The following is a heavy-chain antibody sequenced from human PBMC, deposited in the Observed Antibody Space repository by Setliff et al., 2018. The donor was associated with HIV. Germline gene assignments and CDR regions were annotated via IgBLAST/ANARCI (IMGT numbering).Heavy chain of an antibody. CDR1: GFTFSSYW. Sequence: PGGSLRLSCPASGFTFSSYWMHWVRQAPGNGLVWVSRISGDGTNTDDADSVKGRFIISRDNANNSLYLQMNSLRADDTAVSYCGRVTYSSGQRGIDLWGQGTLVTVSS. V-gene: IGHV3-74*01. CDR3: GRVTYSSGQRGIDL. J-gene: IGHJ5*02. D-gene: IGHD6-19*01. CDR2: ISGDGTNT.